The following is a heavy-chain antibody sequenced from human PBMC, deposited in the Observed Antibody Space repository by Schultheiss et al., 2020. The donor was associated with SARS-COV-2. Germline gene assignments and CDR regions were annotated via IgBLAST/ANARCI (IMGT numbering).Heavy chain of an antibody. CDR3: ASGLIGYLYYDFWSGYNDDPAGYYYYYGMDV. CDR2: VTHSGST. CDR1: GGSFTGHY. D-gene: IGHD3-3*01. Sequence: SETLSLTCGVYGGSFTGHYWSWIRQPPGKGLQWVGGVTHSGSTYYNPSLKSRVTISVDKSKNQFSLKLSSVTAADTAVYYCASGLIGYLYYDFWSGYNDDPAGYYYYYGMDVWGQGTTVTVAS. V-gene: IGHV4-34*01. J-gene: IGHJ6*02.